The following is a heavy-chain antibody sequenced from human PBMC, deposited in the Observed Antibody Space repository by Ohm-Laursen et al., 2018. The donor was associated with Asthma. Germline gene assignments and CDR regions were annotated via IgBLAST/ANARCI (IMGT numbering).Heavy chain of an antibody. CDR2: IWYDGSNK. CDR3: ARGYGDYVRYYFDY. Sequence: SLRLSCSASGSTFSSYGMHWVRQAPGKGLEWVAVIWYDGSNKYYADSVKGRFTISRDNSKNTLYLQMNSLRAEDTAVYYCARGYGDYVRYYFDYWGQGTLVTVSS. J-gene: IGHJ4*02. D-gene: IGHD4-17*01. CDR1: GSTFSSYG. V-gene: IGHV3-33*01.